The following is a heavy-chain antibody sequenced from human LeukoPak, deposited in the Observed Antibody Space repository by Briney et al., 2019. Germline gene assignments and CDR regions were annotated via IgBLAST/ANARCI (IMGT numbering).Heavy chain of an antibody. CDR3: ARDSFFSTARWFDP. D-gene: IGHD3/OR15-3a*01. CDR2: ISVDGSDK. J-gene: IGHJ5*02. V-gene: IGHV3-33*01. Sequence: GGSLRLSCAASGFTFSGYGMNWVRQAPGKGLEWVAVISVDGSDKYYADSVKGRFTISRDNSNNTLYLQMNSLRVEDTAMYYCARDSFFSTARWFDPWGQGTLVTVSS. CDR1: GFTFSGYG.